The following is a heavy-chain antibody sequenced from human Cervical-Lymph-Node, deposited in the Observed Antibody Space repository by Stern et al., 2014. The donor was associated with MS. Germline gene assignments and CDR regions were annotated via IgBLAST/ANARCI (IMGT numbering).Heavy chain of an antibody. D-gene: IGHD6-13*01. J-gene: IGHJ4*02. CDR2: IHYSGST. CDR1: GGAISSYY. CDR3: ARAGYSSTTPDY. V-gene: IGHV4-59*01. Sequence: QLQLQESGPGLEKPSETLSLTCTVSGGAISSYYWSWIRQPPGQGLEWIGYIHYSGSTNYNPSLKSRVTISVDTSKNQSSLKLSSVTAAATAVYYCARAGYSSTTPDYWGQGTLVTVSS.